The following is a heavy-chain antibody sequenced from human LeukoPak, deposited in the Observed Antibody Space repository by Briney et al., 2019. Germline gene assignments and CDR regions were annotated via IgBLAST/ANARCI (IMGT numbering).Heavy chain of an antibody. Sequence: GGSLRLSCAASGFTFNTYAMHWVRQAPGKGLERVAFIRYDGTYYYYTDSVKGRFTISRDDSKNTLYLQMNSLRAEDTAVYYRAKAGSDYDYTPPYYYYMDVWGKGTTVTVSS. D-gene: IGHD5-12*01. J-gene: IGHJ6*03. CDR2: IRYDGTYY. CDR1: GFTFNTYA. V-gene: IGHV3-30*02. CDR3: AKAGSDYDYTPPYYYYMDV.